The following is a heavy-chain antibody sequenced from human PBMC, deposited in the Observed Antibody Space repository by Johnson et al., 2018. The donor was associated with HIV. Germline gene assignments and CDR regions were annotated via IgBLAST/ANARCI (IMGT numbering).Heavy chain of an antibody. CDR3: AKGAGYWAFDI. D-gene: IGHD2-2*03. J-gene: IGHJ3*02. V-gene: IGHV3-7*05. CDR1: GFTLSDYW. Sequence: VQLVESGGGLVQPGRSLRLSCAASGFTLSDYWVTWVRQPPGKGLEWVANTKQDGSENYSVDSVKGRLTISRDNSKNTLYLQMNRLRAEDTAVYDCAKGAGYWAFDIWGQGTMVTVSS. CDR2: TKQDGSEN.